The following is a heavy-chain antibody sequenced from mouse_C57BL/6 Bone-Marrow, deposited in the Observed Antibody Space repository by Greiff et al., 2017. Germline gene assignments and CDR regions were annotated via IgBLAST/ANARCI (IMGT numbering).Heavy chain of an antibody. V-gene: IGHV1-72*01. D-gene: IGHD1-1*02. CDR1: GYTFTSYW. Sequence: QVQLKQPGAELVKPGASVKLSCKASGYTFTSYWMHWVKQRPGRGLEWIGRIDPNSGGTKYNEKFKSKATLTVDKPSSTAYMQLISLTSEDDSVYYCARRECGCKWYFDVWGTGTTVTVSS. CDR2: IDPNSGGT. CDR3: ARRECGCKWYFDV. J-gene: IGHJ1*03.